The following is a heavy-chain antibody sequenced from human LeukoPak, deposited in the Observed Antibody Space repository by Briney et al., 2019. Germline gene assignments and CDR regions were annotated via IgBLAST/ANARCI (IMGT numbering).Heavy chain of an antibody. J-gene: IGHJ5*02. CDR3: ARGGLRSFGP. CDR1: GFRFSTYW. CDR2: IKEDGSEK. V-gene: IGHV3-7*04. D-gene: IGHD3-9*01. Sequence: GGSLRLSCAASGFRFSTYWMSWVRQAPGKGLEWVANIKEDGSEKNYVDSVKGRFTISRDNAKNSLFLQMNSLRADDTAVYYCARGGLRSFGPWGQGALVTVFS.